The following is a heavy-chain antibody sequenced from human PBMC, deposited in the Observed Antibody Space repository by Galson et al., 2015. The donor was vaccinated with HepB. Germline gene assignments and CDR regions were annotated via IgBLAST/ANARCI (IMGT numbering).Heavy chain of an antibody. CDR1: GFTFSSYA. J-gene: IGHJ4*02. CDR2: ISYDGSNK. Sequence: SLRLSCAASGFTFSSYAMHWVRQAQGKGLEWVAVISYDGSNKYYADSVKGRFTISRDNSKNTLYLQMNSLRAEDTAVYYCAREVGSSFYFDYWGQGTLVTVSS. D-gene: IGHD2-15*01. CDR3: AREVGSSFYFDY. V-gene: IGHV3-30-3*01.